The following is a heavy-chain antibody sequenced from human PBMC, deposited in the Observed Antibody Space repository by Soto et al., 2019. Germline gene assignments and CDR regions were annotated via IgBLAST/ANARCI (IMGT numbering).Heavy chain of an antibody. CDR3: ARAPNYVWVDNWFSP. Sequence: GGSLRLSCVASEFSFSTYNMNWVRQAPGKGLEWVSCINWNGGSIGYADSVKGRFTISRDNTKNSLYLQMDSVRAEDTAFYYCARAPNYVWVDNWFSPWGLGSLVTVSS. D-gene: IGHD3-16*01. CDR1: EFSFSTYN. CDR2: INWNGGSI. V-gene: IGHV3-20*04. J-gene: IGHJ5*02.